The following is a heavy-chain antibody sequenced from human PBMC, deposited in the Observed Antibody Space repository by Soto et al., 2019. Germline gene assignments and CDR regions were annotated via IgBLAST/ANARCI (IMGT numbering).Heavy chain of an antibody. D-gene: IGHD3-3*02. CDR1: GFTFSSYG. V-gene: IGHV3-30*03. Sequence: GWSLRLSCAASGFTFSSYGIHWVRQAPGKGLEWVAVISYDGSNKYYADSVKGRFTISRDNSKNTLYLQMNSLRAEDTAVYYCIALDWFDPWGQGTLVTVSS. CDR3: IALDWFDP. J-gene: IGHJ5*02. CDR2: ISYDGSNK.